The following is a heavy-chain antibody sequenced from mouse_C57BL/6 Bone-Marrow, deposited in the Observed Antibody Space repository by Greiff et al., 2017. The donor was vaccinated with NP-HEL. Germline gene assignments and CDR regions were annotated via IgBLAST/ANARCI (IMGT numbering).Heavy chain of an antibody. CDR1: GYSFTGYY. D-gene: IGHD1-1*01. Sequence: DVKLVESGPELVKPGASVKISCKASGYSFTGYYMNWVKQSPEKSLEWIGEINPSTGGTTSNQKFKAKATLTVDKSSSTAYMKLKSLTSEDSAVYYCASGSSHGYYFDYWGQGTTLTVSS. CDR3: ASGSSHGYYFDY. J-gene: IGHJ2*01. CDR2: INPSTGGT. V-gene: IGHV1-42*01.